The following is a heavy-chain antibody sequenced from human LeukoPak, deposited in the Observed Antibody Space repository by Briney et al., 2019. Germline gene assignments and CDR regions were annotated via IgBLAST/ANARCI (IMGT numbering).Heavy chain of an antibody. CDR3: AHSSSSSWSSGWYNWFDP. V-gene: IGHV2-5*01. Sequence: RQSGPTLVNPTQTLTLTCTFSGFSLSASGVGVGWIRQPPGKALEWLALIYWNDDKRYSPSLKSRLTITKDTSKNQVVLTMTNMDPVDTATYYCAHSSSSSWSSGWYNWFDPWGQGTLVTVSS. CDR1: GFSLSASGVG. J-gene: IGHJ5*02. CDR2: IYWNDDK. D-gene: IGHD6-13*01.